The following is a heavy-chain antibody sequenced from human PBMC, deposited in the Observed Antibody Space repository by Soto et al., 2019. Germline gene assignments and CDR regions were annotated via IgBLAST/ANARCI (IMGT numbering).Heavy chain of an antibody. CDR2: INPNSGGT. CDR1: GYTFTGYY. V-gene: IGHV1-2*04. CDR3: ARVGYCSGGSCPHGAFDI. D-gene: IGHD2-15*01. J-gene: IGHJ3*02. Sequence: GASVKVSCKASGYTFTGYYMHWVRQAPGQGLEWMGWINPNSGGTNYAQKFQGWVTMTRDTSISTAYMELSRLRSDDTAVYYCARVGYCSGGSCPHGAFDIWGQGTMVTVSS.